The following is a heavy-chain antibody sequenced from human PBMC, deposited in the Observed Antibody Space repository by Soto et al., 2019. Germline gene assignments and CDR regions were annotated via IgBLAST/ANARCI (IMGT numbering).Heavy chain of an antibody. Sequence: QVQLVESGGGVVQPGRSLRLSCATSGFIFSSYGIHWLRQAPGKGLEWLAIISHDGNKKYYADSVKGRFTISRDNSKNTVYLQMDSPRVEDTAVYYCARDGGDFDYWGQGTLVTVSS. V-gene: IGHV3-33*05. J-gene: IGHJ4*02. CDR3: ARDGGDFDY. CDR1: GFIFSSYG. CDR2: ISHDGNKK. D-gene: IGHD3-16*01.